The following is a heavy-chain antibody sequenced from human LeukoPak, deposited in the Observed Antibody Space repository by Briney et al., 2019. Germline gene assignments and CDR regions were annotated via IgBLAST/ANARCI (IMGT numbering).Heavy chain of an antibody. CDR3: ARGVTMVRGVTGFDP. J-gene: IGHJ5*02. CDR1: GYTFTSYG. Sequence: ASVKVSCKASGYTFTSYGISWVRQAPGQGLEWMGWISAYNGNTNYAQKLQGRVTMTRNTSISTAYMELSSLRSEDTAVYYCARGVTMVRGVTGFDPWGQGTLVTVSS. V-gene: IGHV1-18*01. D-gene: IGHD3-10*01. CDR2: ISAYNGNT.